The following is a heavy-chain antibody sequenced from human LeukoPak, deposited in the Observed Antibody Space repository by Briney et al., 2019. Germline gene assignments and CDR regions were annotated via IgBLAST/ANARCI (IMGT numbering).Heavy chain of an antibody. CDR1: GYTFTGYG. D-gene: IGHD3-22*01. CDR3: ARNTYYYDSSGYYPPQYFGVDV. CDR2: ISGYNGHT. J-gene: IGHJ6*02. V-gene: IGHV1-18*01. Sequence: ASVKVSCKASGYTFTGYGINWVRQAPGQGLEWMGWISGYNGHTNYAQKLQGRVTMTTDTSTNTAYMELRSMRSDDTAAYYCARNTYYYDSSGYYPPQYFGVDVWGQGTTVTVSS.